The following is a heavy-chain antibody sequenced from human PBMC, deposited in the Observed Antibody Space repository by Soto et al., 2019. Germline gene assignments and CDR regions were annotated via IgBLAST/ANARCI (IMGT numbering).Heavy chain of an antibody. Sequence: ASVKVSCKVSGYTLTELSMHWVRQAPGKGLEWMGGFDPEDGETIYAQKFQGRVTMTEDTSTDTAYMELSRLRSEDTAVYYCTTDVMVYYYGMDVWGQGTTVTVSS. V-gene: IGHV1-24*01. J-gene: IGHJ6*02. CDR2: FDPEDGET. CDR3: TTDVMVYYYGMDV. D-gene: IGHD3-10*01. CDR1: GYTLTELS.